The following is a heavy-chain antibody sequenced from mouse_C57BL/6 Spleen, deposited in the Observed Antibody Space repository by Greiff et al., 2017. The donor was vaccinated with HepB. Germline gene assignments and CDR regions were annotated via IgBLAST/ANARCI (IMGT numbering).Heavy chain of an antibody. CDR2: ISNGGGST. J-gene: IGHJ1*03. V-gene: IGHV5-12*01. Sequence: EVKLMESGGGLVQPGGSLKLSCAASGFTFSDYYMYWVRQTPEKRLEWVAYISNGGGSTYYPDTVKGRFTISRDNAKNTLYLQMSRLKSEDTAMYYCARHYYYGSPRYFDVWGTGTTVTVSS. CDR3: ARHYYYGSPRYFDV. CDR1: GFTFSDYY. D-gene: IGHD1-1*01.